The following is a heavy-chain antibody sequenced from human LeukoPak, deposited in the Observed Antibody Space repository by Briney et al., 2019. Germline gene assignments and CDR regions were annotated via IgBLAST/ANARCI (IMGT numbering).Heavy chain of an antibody. Sequence: GGSLRLSCAAPGFTFSSYAMHWVRQAPGKGLEWVAVISYDGSNKYYADSVKGRFTISRDNSKNTLYLQMNSLRAEDTAVYYCARGIYCSSTSCYIVDYWGQGTLVTVSS. CDR1: GFTFSSYA. J-gene: IGHJ4*02. CDR3: ARGIYCSSTSCYIVDY. CDR2: ISYDGSNK. V-gene: IGHV3-30-3*01. D-gene: IGHD2-2*02.